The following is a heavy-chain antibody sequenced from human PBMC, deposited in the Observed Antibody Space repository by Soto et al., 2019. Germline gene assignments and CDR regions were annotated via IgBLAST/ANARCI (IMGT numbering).Heavy chain of an antibody. CDR1: GVSISSYY. CDR3: ARGIGIAAANWFDP. D-gene: IGHD6-13*01. V-gene: IGHV4-59*01. J-gene: IGHJ5*02. Sequence: SETLTLTCTVSGVSISSYYWSWIRQPPGKGLEWIGYIYYSGSTNYNPSLKSRVTISVDTTKNQFSLKLSSVTAADAAVYYCARGIGIAAANWFDPWGQGTLVTVSS. CDR2: IYYSGST.